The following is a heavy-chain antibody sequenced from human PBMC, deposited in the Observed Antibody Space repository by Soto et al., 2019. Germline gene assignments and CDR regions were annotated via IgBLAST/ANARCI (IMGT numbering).Heavy chain of an antibody. CDR1: GFTFSSYW. Sequence: VQLVESGGGLVQPGGSLRLSCAASGFTFSSYWMSWVRQAPGKGLEWVAHTKYDGSDRYYVDSVKGRFTIYRDNAQNSLYLQLNSLRVEDTALYYCARAPRSGQYFDFWGRGTLVTVSS. V-gene: IGHV3-7*01. CDR3: ARAPRSGQYFDF. CDR2: TKYDGSDR. D-gene: IGHD3-10*01. J-gene: IGHJ2*01.